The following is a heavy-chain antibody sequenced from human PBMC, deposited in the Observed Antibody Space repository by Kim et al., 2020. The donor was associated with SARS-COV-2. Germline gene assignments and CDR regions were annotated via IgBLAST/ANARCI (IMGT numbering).Heavy chain of an antibody. D-gene: IGHD4-17*01. CDR3: ARANGDYGFDY. Sequence: TYYNPSPKSRVTISVDTSKNQFSLKLSSVTAADTAVDYCARANGDYGFDYWGQGTLVTVSS. J-gene: IGHJ4*02. CDR2: T. V-gene: IGHV4-31*02.